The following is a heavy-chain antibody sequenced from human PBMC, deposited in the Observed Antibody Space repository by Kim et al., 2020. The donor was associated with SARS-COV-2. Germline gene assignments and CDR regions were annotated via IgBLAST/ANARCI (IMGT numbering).Heavy chain of an antibody. D-gene: IGHD6-13*01. CDR1: GYTFTGYY. J-gene: IGHJ6*02. CDR3: ASPHSSSWKKGGMDV. CDR2: INPNSGGT. Sequence: ASVKVSCKASGYTFTGYYMHWVRQAPGQGLEWMGWINPNSGGTNYAQKFQGRVTMTRDTSISTAYMELSRLRSDDTAVYYCASPHSSSWKKGGMDVWGQGTTVTVSS. V-gene: IGHV1-2*02.